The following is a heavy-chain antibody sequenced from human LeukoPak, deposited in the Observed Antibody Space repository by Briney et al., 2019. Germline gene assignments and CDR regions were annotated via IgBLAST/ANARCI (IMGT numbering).Heavy chain of an antibody. CDR3: ARKVLSSSGTYSTFDY. Sequence: PGESLRLSCAASGFTFSDYYMSWIRQAPGKGLEWISYISSSSSYTNYADSVKGRFTISRDNAKNSLYLQMNSLRAEDTAVYYWARKVLSSSGTYSTFDYWGQGTLVTVSS. CDR1: GFTFSDYY. D-gene: IGHD1-26*01. CDR2: ISSSSSYT. J-gene: IGHJ4*02. V-gene: IGHV3-11*06.